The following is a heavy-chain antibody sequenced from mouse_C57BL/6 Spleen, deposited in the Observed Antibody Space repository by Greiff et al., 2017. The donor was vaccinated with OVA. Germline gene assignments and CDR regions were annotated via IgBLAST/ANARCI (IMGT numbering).Heavy chain of an antibody. D-gene: IGHD1-1*01. CDR3: TVLLRGY. J-gene: IGHJ2*01. CDR2: IDPETGGT. CDR1: GYTFTDYE. V-gene: IGHV1-15*01. Sequence: VQVVESGAELVRPGASVTLSCKASGYTFTDYEMHWVKQTPVHGLEWIGAIDPETGGTAYNQKFKGKAILTADKSSSTAYMELRSLTSEDSAVYYCTVLLRGYWGQGTTLTVSS.